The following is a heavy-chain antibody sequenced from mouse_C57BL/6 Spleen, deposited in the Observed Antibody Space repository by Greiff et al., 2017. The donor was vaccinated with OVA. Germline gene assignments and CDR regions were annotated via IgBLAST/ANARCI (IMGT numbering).Heavy chain of an antibody. D-gene: IGHD3-3*01. J-gene: IGHJ2*01. Sequence: QVQLQQSGAELVRPGTSVKVSCKASGYAFTNYLIEWVKQRPGQGLEWIGVINPGSGGTNYNEKFKGKATLTADKSSSTAYMQLSSLTSEDSAVYFCARGDVGGLDYWGQGTTLTVSS. V-gene: IGHV1-54*01. CDR2: INPGSGGT. CDR3: ARGDVGGLDY. CDR1: GYAFTNYL.